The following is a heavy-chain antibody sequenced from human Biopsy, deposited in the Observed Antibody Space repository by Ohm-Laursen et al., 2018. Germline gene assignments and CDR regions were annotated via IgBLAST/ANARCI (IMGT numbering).Heavy chain of an antibody. J-gene: IGHJ1*01. CDR3: ARGSNEYGGLYFPH. D-gene: IGHD4-23*01. CDR1: GGYFTGHY. V-gene: IGHV4-59*11. CDR2: ISHTGYT. Sequence: GTLSFTCTVSGGYFTGHYWIWIRQRPGQGLVWIGHISHTGYTSYKSSLKSRVTISLDTSRKHFSLRLTSLAAADTAVYYCARGSNEYGGLYFPHWGQGTLVTVSS.